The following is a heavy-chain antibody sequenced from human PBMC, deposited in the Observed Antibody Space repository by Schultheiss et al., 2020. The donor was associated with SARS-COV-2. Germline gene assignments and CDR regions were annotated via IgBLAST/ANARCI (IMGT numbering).Heavy chain of an antibody. Sequence: SETLSLTCSVSGGSVSSGPYYWNWIRQPPGKGLEWIGSIYHSGTTHFNPSLRSRVTISVDTSKNQFSLKLNSVTAADTAVYYCARSHRRGWFDPWGQGTLVTVSS. CDR1: GGSVSSGPYY. CDR3: ARSHRRGWFDP. J-gene: IGHJ5*02. V-gene: IGHV4-39*07. CDR2: IYHSGTT. D-gene: IGHD3-10*01.